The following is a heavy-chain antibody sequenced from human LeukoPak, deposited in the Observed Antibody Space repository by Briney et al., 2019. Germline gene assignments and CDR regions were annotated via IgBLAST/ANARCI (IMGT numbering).Heavy chain of an antibody. CDR1: GGSISSYY. CDR3: ARDNDSSGYPNYFDY. V-gene: IGHV4-4*08. J-gene: IGHJ4*02. Sequence: PSETLSLTCTVSGGSISSYYWGWIRQPPGEGLEWIGCMYQSGSTYYNPSLKSRVIISVDTSKNQFSLKLTSVTAADTAVYYCARDNDSSGYPNYFDYWGQGILVTVSS. CDR2: MYQSGST. D-gene: IGHD3-22*01.